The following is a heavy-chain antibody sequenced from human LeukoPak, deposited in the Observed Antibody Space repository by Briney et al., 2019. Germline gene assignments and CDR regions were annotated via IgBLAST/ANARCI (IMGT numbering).Heavy chain of an antibody. CDR2: IYYSGGT. CDR1: GGSISNYY. D-gene: IGHD3-3*01. Sequence: SETLSLTCTVSGGSISNYYWSWIRQPPGKGLEWIGYIYYSGGTNYNPSLKSRVTISVDTSKNHFSLNLSSVTAADTAVYYCVESSSPYYMDVWGKGTTVTISS. CDR3: VESSSPYYMDV. V-gene: IGHV4-59*01. J-gene: IGHJ6*03.